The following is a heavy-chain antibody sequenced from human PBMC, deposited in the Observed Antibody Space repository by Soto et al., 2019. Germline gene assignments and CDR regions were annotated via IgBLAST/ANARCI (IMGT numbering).Heavy chain of an antibody. CDR3: AKDGGSSWAASIAVAGTLQQ. CDR1: GFTFSSYG. D-gene: IGHD6-19*01. V-gene: IGHV3-30*18. Sequence: QVQLVESGGGVVQPGRSLRLSCAASGFTFSSYGMHWVRQAPGKGLEWVAVISYDGSNKYYADSVKGRFTISRDNSKNTLYLQMNSLRAEDTAVYYCAKDGGSSWAASIAVAGTLQQWGQGTLVTVSS. CDR2: ISYDGSNK. J-gene: IGHJ4*02.